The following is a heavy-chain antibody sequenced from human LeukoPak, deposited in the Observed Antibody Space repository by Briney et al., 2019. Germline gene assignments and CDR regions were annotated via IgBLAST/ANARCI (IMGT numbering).Heavy chain of an antibody. D-gene: IGHD6-13*01. CDR2: INHSGST. Sequence: SETLSLTCAAYGGSFSGYYWSWIRQPPGKGLEWIGEINHSGSTNYNPSLKSRVTISVDTSKNQFSLKLSSVTAADTAVYYCASLKYSSSWYAAHWGQGTLVTVSS. V-gene: IGHV4-34*01. CDR1: GGSFSGYY. CDR3: ASLKYSSSWYAAH. J-gene: IGHJ4*02.